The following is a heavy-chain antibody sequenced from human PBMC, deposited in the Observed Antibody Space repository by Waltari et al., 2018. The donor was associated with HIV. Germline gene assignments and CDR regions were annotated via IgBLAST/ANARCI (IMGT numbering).Heavy chain of an antibody. Sequence: QVQLVESGGGVVQPGRSLRLSSAASGFTFSSYGMHWVRQAPGKGLEWVAVISYDGSNKYYADSVKGRFTISRDNSKNTLYLQMNSLRAEDTAVYYCAKPAAMASYGMDVWGQGTTVTVSS. V-gene: IGHV3-30*18. D-gene: IGHD5-18*01. CDR2: ISYDGSNK. CDR3: AKPAAMASYGMDV. J-gene: IGHJ6*02. CDR1: GFTFSSYG.